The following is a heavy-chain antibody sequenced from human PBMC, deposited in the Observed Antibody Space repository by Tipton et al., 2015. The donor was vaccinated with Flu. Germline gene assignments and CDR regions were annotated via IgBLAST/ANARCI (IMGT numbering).Heavy chain of an antibody. CDR1: GGSISSSSYY. V-gene: IGHV4-39*07. CDR2: IYYSGST. CDR3: AMGEYSTMIAFGGVIVYFDF. D-gene: IGHD3-16*02. J-gene: IGHJ4*02. Sequence: TLSLTCTVSGGSISSSSYYWGWIRQPPGKGLEWIGSIYYSGSTYYNPSLKSRVTISVDTSKNQFSLKLSSVTAADTAVYYCAMGEYSTMIAFGGVIVYFDFWGQETLVTVSS.